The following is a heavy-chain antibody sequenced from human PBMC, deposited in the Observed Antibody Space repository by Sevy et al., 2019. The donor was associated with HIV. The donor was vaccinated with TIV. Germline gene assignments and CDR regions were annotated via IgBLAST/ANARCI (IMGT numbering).Heavy chain of an antibody. J-gene: IGHJ6*02. V-gene: IGHV4-34*01. Sequence: SETLSLTCAVYGGSFSGYYWSWMRRPPGKGLEWIGEINHSGSTNYSPSLKSRVTISVDTSKNQFSLKLTSVTAADTGVYFCARGHVGSYLYYYYYGMDVWGQGTPVTVSS. D-gene: IGHD5-18*01. CDR3: ARGHVGSYLYYYYYGMDV. CDR1: GGSFSGYY. CDR2: INHSGST.